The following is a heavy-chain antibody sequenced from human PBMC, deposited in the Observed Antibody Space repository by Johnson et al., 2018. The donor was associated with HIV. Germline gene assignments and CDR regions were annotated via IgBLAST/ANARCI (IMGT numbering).Heavy chain of an antibody. Sequence: QVQLVESGGGLVQPGGSLRLSCAVSGITVSLNHMSWVRQAPGKGLEWVAVISYDGSNKYYADSVKGRFTISRDNSKNTLYLQMNSLRAEDTAVYYCAKGRGHAFDIWGQGTMVTVSS. CDR2: ISYDGSNK. J-gene: IGHJ3*02. CDR3: AKGRGHAFDI. V-gene: IGHV3-30*18. CDR1: GITVSLNH. D-gene: IGHD3-10*01.